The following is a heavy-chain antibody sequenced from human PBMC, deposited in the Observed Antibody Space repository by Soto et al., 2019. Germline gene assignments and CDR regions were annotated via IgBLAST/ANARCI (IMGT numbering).Heavy chain of an antibody. Sequence: PSDTLSRTGSVSGVSLTSGNWWTWVRQSPQRGLEYIGEIFHDGTANYYPSFERRVAMSVDTSRNQCSLKLTSVTAADTAVYFCARLVYDTRLNYMYFDFWGPGTLVTVS. D-gene: IGHD3-10*01. CDR1: GVSLTSGNW. J-gene: IGHJ4*02. V-gene: IGHV4-4*02. CDR3: ARLVYDTRLNYMYFDF. CDR2: IFHDGTA.